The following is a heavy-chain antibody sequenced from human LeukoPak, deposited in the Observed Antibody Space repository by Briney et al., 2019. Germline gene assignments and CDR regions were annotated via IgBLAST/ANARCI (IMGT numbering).Heavy chain of an antibody. Sequence: SETLSLTCTVSGYSISSGYYWGWIRQPPGKGLEWIGRIYHSGRTYYNPSLKSRVSMSVDTSKNQFSLTLTSVTVADTAFYYCARGGIRGYSAFDNLDFWGLGTHVTVSS. V-gene: IGHV4-38-2*02. D-gene: IGHD5-12*01. CDR1: GYSISSGYY. CDR3: ARGGIRGYSAFDNLDF. CDR2: IYHSGRT. J-gene: IGHJ4*02.